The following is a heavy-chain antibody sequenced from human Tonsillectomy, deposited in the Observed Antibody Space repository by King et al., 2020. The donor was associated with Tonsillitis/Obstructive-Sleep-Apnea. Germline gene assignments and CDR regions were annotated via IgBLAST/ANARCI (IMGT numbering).Heavy chain of an antibody. V-gene: IGHV5-51*01. CDR3: ARHNSGIDF. Sequence: QLVQSGAEVKKPGESLKISCKGSGYSFTTYWIGWVRQMPGKGLEWVGIIYPGDSDTRYSPSFQGQVTISAGNYISTAYLQCSSRKASDTAMYYCARHNSGIDFWGQGTLVTVSS. CDR2: IYPGDSDT. CDR1: GYSFTTYW. D-gene: IGHD6-19*01. J-gene: IGHJ4*02.